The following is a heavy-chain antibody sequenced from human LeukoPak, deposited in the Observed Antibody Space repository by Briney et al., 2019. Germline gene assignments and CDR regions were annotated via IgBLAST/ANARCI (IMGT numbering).Heavy chain of an antibody. V-gene: IGHV3-66*04. J-gene: IGHJ4*02. Sequence: GGSLRLSCAASGFTVSSKYMSWVRPAPGKGLEWVSVIYTGGSTYYAGSVKGRFTISRDNSKNTLYLQMNSRRAEDTAVYYCARPSGYCGGDCYDYWGQGTLVTVSS. CDR3: ARPSGYCGGDCYDY. CDR2: IYTGGST. D-gene: IGHD2-21*02. CDR1: GFTVSSKY.